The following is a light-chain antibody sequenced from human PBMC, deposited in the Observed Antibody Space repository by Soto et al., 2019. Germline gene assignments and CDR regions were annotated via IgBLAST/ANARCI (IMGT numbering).Light chain of an antibody. J-gene: IGLJ1*01. CDR2: DVR. CDR3: NSYRTISTYV. CDR1: TSDIGGYNF. V-gene: IGLV2-14*01. Sequence: QCALTQAASGSGSPGQSITISCTGTTSDIGGYNFVSWYQQHPGKAPKLLIYDVRNRPSGVSNRFSGSKSGNTASLTISGLQAEDEADYYCNSYRTISTYVFGSGTKLTVL.